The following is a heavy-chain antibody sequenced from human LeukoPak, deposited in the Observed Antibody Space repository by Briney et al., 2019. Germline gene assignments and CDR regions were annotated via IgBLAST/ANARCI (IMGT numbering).Heavy chain of an antibody. CDR2: IKQDGSEK. J-gene: IGHJ4*02. V-gene: IGHV3-7*01. D-gene: IGHD6-13*01. CDR1: GFTFSSYW. CDR3: AREDNLAAADN. Sequence: PGGSLRLSCAASGFTFSSYWMSWVRQAPGKGLEWVANIKQDGSEKYYVDSVKGRFTISRDNAKNSLYLQMNSLRAEDMAVYYCAREDNLAAADNWGQGTLVTVSS.